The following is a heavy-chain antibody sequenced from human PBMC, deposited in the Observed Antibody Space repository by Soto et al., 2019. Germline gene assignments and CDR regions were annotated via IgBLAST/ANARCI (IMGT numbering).Heavy chain of an antibody. Sequence: EVQLLESGGGLVQPGGSLRLSCAASGFTFSSYTMSWVRQAPGKGLEWVSSINGGGGGPYYADSMHGRFTISRDNSKNTLYLQMNSLRAEDTAIYYCAKARCSSTTCYVPEYWGQGTLVTVSS. D-gene: IGHD2-2*01. V-gene: IGHV3-23*01. CDR3: AKARCSSTTCYVPEY. CDR2: INGGGGGP. CDR1: GFTFSSYT. J-gene: IGHJ4*02.